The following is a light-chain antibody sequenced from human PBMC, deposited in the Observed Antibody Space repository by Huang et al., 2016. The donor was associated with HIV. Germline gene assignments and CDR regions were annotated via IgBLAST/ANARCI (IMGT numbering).Light chain of an antibody. CDR3: QQTDSAPFT. Sequence: DIQMTQSPSSLSASVGDRVIITCRASQSISKYLHWYQQRPGEAPKLLIYAASSLHSGVPSRFSGSGSGTDFTLTISSLQSDDFATYYCQQTDSAPFTFGPGTRVDIK. CDR2: AAS. CDR1: QSISKY. J-gene: IGKJ3*01. V-gene: IGKV1-39*01.